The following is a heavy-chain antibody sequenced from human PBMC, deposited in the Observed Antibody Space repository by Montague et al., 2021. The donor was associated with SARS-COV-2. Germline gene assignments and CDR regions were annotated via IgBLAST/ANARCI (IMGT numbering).Heavy chain of an antibody. CDR1: GFPLRSGDEG. J-gene: IGHJ4*02. Sequence: PALVKPTQTLTLTCTFSGFPLRSGDEGVAWIRQSPGQALEWLAVIYWNGDKRYSPSLHRRLTITKDTSENQVVLTMTNMDPVDTATYYCAHRGMIRGVIFAYWGQGTLVTVSS. D-gene: IGHD3-10*01. CDR3: AHRGMIRGVIFAY. V-gene: IGHV2-5*01. CDR2: IYWNGDK.